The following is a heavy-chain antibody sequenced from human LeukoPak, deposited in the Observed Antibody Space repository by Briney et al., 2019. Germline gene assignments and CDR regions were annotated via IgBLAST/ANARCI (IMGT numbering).Heavy chain of an antibody. CDR1: GYTFTGYY. CDR2: INPNSGGT. V-gene: IGHV1-2*02. CDR3: AREGSTISENWFDP. J-gene: IGHJ5*02. D-gene: IGHD3-3*01. Sequence: ASVKVSCKTSGYTFTGYYMHWVRQAPGQGLEWMGWINPNSGGTNYAQKFQGRVTMTRDTSISTAYMELSRLRSDDTAVYYCAREGSTISENWFDPWGQGTLVTVSS.